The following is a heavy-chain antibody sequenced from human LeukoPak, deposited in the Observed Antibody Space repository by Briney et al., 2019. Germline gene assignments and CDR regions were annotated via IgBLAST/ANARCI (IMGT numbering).Heavy chain of an antibody. J-gene: IGHJ4*02. Sequence: SETLSLTCTVSGGSISSYYWSWIRQPPGKGLEWIGYIYYSGSTNYNPSLKSRVTISVDTSKNQFSLKLSSVTAADTAVYYCARGRPNRAPFDYWGQGTLVTVSS. CDR1: GGSISSYY. V-gene: IGHV4-59*01. CDR3: ARGRPNRAPFDY. CDR2: IYYSGST.